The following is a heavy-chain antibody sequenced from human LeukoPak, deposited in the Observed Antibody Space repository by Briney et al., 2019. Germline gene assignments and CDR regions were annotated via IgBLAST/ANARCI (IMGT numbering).Heavy chain of an antibody. Sequence: ASVKVSCKASGYTFTSYDINWVRQATGQGLKWMGWMNPNSGNTGYAQKFQGRVTITRNTSISTAYMELSSLRSEDTAVYYCARAPRGIPDGGYYFDYWGQGTLVTVSS. V-gene: IGHV1-8*03. D-gene: IGHD3-16*01. CDR3: ARAPRGIPDGGYYFDY. CDR1: GYTFTSYD. J-gene: IGHJ4*02. CDR2: MNPNSGNT.